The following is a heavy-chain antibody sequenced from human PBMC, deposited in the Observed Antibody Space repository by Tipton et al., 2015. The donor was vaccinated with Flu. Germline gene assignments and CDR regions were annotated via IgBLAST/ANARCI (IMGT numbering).Heavy chain of an antibody. CDR2: VFTSGVT. CDR3: AREFIWDGYTFGMDV. V-gene: IGHV4-61*02. J-gene: IGHJ6*02. D-gene: IGHD5-24*01. Sequence: TLSLTCSVSGGSINSDAYYWNWIRQPAGKELEWIGRVFTSGVTHYNPSLKSRLTMSADTSKNQFSLKLTSVTAADTAVYYCAREFIWDGYTFGMDVWGQGTTVTVSS. CDR1: GGSINSDAYY.